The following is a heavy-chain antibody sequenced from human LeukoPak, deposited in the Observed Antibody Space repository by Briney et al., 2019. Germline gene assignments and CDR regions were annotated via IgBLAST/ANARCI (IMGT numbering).Heavy chain of an antibody. J-gene: IGHJ4*02. Sequence: SETLSLTCTVSGGSISSSSYYWGWIRQPPGKGLEWIGSIYYSGSTYYNPSLKSRVTISVDTSKNQFSLKLSSVTAADTAVHYCARRKDVLRYFDWLSEFDYWGQGTLVTVSS. CDR2: IYYSGST. CDR1: GGSISSSSYY. D-gene: IGHD3-9*01. CDR3: ARRKDVLRYFDWLSEFDY. V-gene: IGHV4-39*01.